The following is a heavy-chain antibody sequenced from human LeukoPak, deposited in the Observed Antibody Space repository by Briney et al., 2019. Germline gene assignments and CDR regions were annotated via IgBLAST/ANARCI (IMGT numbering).Heavy chain of an antibody. Sequence: GGSLRLSCVASGFTFGKYWMSWVRQAPGKGLEWVANIKLDGSEKNYVDSVKGRFTISRDNTKNSLYLQMNSLRVEDTAVFYCAKDQYDTWSRRGNFDSWGQGTLVIVSS. D-gene: IGHD3-3*01. CDR1: GFTFGKYW. V-gene: IGHV3-7*03. CDR2: IKLDGSEK. CDR3: AKDQYDTWSRRGNFDS. J-gene: IGHJ4*02.